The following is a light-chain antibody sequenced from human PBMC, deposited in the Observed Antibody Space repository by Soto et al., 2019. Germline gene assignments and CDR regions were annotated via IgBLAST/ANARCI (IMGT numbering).Light chain of an antibody. CDR1: QSVSSS. CDR3: QQYRSYPFT. V-gene: IGKV1-5*03. Sequence: DIQMTQSPSTLSASVGDRVTITCRASQSVSSSLAWYQQRPGKAPILVIYKASTLETGVPSRFSGSGSGTKFTLTISSMQRDDFGTYYCQQYRSYPFTFGQGTRLENK. CDR2: KAS. J-gene: IGKJ5*01.